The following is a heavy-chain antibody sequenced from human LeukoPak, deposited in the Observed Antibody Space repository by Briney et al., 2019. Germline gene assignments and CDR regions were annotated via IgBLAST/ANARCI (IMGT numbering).Heavy chain of an antibody. CDR2: IYYSGGT. D-gene: IGHD2-15*01. Sequence: AGGSLRLSCAASGFTFSSYWMSWVRQAPGKGLEWLGYIYYSGGTNYNPSLKSRVTISVDTSKIHFSLKLSSVTAADTAAYYCARHRGGFDLWGQGTMVTVSS. V-gene: IGHV4-59*01. CDR1: GFTFSSYW. CDR3: ARHRGGFDL. J-gene: IGHJ3*01.